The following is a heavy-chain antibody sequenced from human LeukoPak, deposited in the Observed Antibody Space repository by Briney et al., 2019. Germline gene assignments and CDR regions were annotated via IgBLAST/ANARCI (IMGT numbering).Heavy chain of an antibody. V-gene: IGHV1-69*04. D-gene: IGHD1-20*01. CDR2: IIPILGIA. CDR1: GGTFSSYA. CDR3: ARAPYNAYGWFDP. Sequence: SVKVSCKASGGTFSSYAISWVRQAPGQGLEWMGRIIPILGIANYAQKFQGRVTITADKSTSTAYMELSSLRSEDTAVYYCARAPYNAYGWFDPWGQGTLVTVSS. J-gene: IGHJ5*02.